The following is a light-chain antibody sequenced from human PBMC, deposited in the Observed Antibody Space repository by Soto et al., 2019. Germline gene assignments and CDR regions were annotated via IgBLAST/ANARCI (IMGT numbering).Light chain of an antibody. Sequence: EIVMTQSPATLSVSPGERATLSCRASQSVSSNLAWYQQKPGQAPRLLIYGASTRATGIPARFSGSGSGTEFTLTISSLQSEDFAVYCCQQYNNWGPFGQGTKVEIK. J-gene: IGKJ1*01. CDR3: QQYNNWGP. CDR1: QSVSSN. CDR2: GAS. V-gene: IGKV3-15*01.